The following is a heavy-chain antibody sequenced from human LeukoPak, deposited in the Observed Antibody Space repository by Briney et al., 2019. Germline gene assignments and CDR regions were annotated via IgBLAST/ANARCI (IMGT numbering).Heavy chain of an antibody. V-gene: IGHV3-7*04. CDR2: IRPDGSEA. CDR1: GFTFSSSW. D-gene: IGHD3-16*01. CDR3: TRDRAYRTFDY. Sequence: GGSLRLSCAASGFTFSSSWMTWVRQAPGKGLEWVAVIRPDGSEAAYVDSVIGRFTISRDNARNSLFLQLISLRVEDTAVYYCTRDRAYRTFDYWGQGALVTVSS. J-gene: IGHJ4*02.